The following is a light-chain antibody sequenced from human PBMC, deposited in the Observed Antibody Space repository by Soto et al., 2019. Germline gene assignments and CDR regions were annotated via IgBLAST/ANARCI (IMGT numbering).Light chain of an antibody. J-gene: IGKJ1*01. CDR3: QQYNSFPWT. CDR1: QGINTW. CDR2: KAS. Sequence: DIQMTQSPSTLSASVGDRVTITCRASQGINTWLAWYQQKPGKGPKVLIYKASTLDSGVPSRFSGSGSGTEFTLTISSLQPDDFATYYCQQYNSFPWTFGQGTKVEIK. V-gene: IGKV1-5*03.